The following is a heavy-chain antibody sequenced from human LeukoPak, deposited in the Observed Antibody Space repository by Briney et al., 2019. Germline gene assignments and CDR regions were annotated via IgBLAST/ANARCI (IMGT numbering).Heavy chain of an antibody. CDR1: GYSFTSYW. J-gene: IGHJ1*01. V-gene: IGHV5-51*01. D-gene: IGHD3-10*01. Sequence: GESLKISCTGSGYSFTSYWIAWVRQMPGKGLEWMGIIYPGDSDTRYSPSFQGQVTISADKSISTAYLQWNNLKASDTAMYFCATYAGSYSKYFQHWGQGTLVTVSS. CDR3: ATYAGSYSKYFQH. CDR2: IYPGDSDT.